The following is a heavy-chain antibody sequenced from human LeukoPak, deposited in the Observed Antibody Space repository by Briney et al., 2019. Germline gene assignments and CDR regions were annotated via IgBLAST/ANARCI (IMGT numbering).Heavy chain of an antibody. CDR3: ARGVSTVTNNPAYYYGMDV. V-gene: IGHV6-1*01. CDR1: GDSVSSNSAA. D-gene: IGHD4-17*01. J-gene: IGHJ6*02. CDR2: TYYRSKWYN. Sequence: SQTLSLTCAISGDSVSSNSAAWNWIRQSPSGGLEWLGRTYYRSKWYNDYAVSVKSRITINPDTSKNQFSLQLNSVTPEDTAVYYCARGVSTVTNNPAYYYGMDVWGQGTTVTVSS.